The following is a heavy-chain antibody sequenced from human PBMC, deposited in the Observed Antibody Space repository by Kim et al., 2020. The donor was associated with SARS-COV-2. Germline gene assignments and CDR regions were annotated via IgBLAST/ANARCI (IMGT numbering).Heavy chain of an antibody. J-gene: IGHJ4*02. D-gene: IGHD3-10*01. CDR3: AKEVWEVRGNTDY. V-gene: IGHV3-30*18. CDR2: ISYDGSNK. Sequence: GGSLRLSCAASGFTFSSYGMHWVRQAPGKGLEWVAVISYDGSNKYYADSVKGRFTISRDNSKNTLYLQMNSLRAEDTAVYYCAKEVWEVRGNTDYWGQGTLVTVSS. CDR1: GFTFSSYG.